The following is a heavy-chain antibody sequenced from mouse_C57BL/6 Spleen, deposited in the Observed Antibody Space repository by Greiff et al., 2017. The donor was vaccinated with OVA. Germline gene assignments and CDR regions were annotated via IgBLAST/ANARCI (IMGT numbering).Heavy chain of an antibody. CDR1: GYTFTSYW. D-gene: IGHD2-2*01. Sequence: QVQLQQPGAELVTPGASVKLSCKASGYTFTSYWMHWVKQRPGQGLEWIGEIDPSDSYTNYNQKFKGQSTLTVDKSSSTAYMQLSSLTSEDSAVYDCARKGGLEEFAYWGQGTLVTVSA. J-gene: IGHJ3*01. V-gene: IGHV1-69*01. CDR2: IDPSDSYT. CDR3: ARKGGLEEFAY.